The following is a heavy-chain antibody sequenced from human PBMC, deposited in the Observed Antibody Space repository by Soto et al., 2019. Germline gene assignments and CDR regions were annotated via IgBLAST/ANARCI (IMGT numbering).Heavy chain of an antibody. CDR2: IIPIFGTA. V-gene: IGHV1-69*13. CDR3: ARAGDIVVVVAATKGYYYGMDV. Sequence: SVKVSCKASGGTFSSYAISWVRQAPRQGLEWMGGIIPIFGTANYAQKFQGRVTITADESTSTAYMELSSLRSEDTAVYYCARAGDIVVVVAATKGYYYGMDVWGEGTTVTVS. D-gene: IGHD2-15*01. J-gene: IGHJ6*02. CDR1: GGTFSSYA.